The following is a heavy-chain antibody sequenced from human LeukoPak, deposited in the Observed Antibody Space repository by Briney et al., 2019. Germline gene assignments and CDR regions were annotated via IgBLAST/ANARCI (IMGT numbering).Heavy chain of an antibody. Sequence: ASVKVSCKASGYTFTGYYIHWVRQAPGQGLEWMGWINPNSGGTNYAQKFQGRVTMTRDTSISTAYMELSRLRSDDTAVYYCARGTRTYYYGSGSYIVGAFDIWGQGTMVTVSS. CDR1: GYTFTGYY. J-gene: IGHJ3*02. V-gene: IGHV1-2*02. CDR3: ARGTRTYYYGSGSYIVGAFDI. D-gene: IGHD3-10*01. CDR2: INPNSGGT.